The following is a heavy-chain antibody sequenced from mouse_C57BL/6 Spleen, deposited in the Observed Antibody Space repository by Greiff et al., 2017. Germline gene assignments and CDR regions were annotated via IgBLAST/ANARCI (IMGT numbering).Heavy chain of an antibody. Sequence: EVKLVESGPGLVKPSQSLSLTCSVTGYSITSGYYWNWIRQFPGNKLEWKGYISYDGSNNYNPSLKNRISITRDTSKNQFFLKLNSVTTEDSATYYCAREVLLRGYFDVWGTGTTVTVSS. J-gene: IGHJ1*03. CDR2: ISYDGSN. CDR3: AREVLLRGYFDV. V-gene: IGHV3-6*01. CDR1: GYSITSGYY. D-gene: IGHD1-1*01.